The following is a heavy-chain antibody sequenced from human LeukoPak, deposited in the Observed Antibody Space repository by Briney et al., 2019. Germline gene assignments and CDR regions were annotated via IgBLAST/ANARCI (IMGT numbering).Heavy chain of an antibody. V-gene: IGHV4-39*07. CDR1: GSSISSSSYY. CDR2: IYYSGST. D-gene: IGHD2-2*01. J-gene: IGHJ5*02. CDR3: ARETDIVVVPAAISDWFDP. Sequence: SETLSLTCTVSGSSISSSSYYWGWIRQPPGKGLEWIGSIYYSGSTYNNPSLKSRVTISVDTSKNQFSLKLSSVTAADTAVYYCARETDIVVVPAAISDWFDPWGQGTLVTVSS.